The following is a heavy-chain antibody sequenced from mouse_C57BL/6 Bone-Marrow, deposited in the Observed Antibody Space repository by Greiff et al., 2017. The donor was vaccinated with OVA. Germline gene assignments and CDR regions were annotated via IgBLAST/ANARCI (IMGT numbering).Heavy chain of an antibody. CDR3: TRVYYGYDGGAYYAMDY. D-gene: IGHD2-2*01. CDR2: ISSGGDYI. J-gene: IGHJ4*01. Sequence: EVQLVESGAGLVKPGGSLKLSCAASGFTFSSYAMSWVRQTPEKRLEWVAYISSGGDYIYYADTVKGRFTISRDNARNTLYLQMSSLKSEDTAMYYCTRVYYGYDGGAYYAMDYWGQGTSVTVSS. V-gene: IGHV5-9-1*02. CDR1: GFTFSSYA.